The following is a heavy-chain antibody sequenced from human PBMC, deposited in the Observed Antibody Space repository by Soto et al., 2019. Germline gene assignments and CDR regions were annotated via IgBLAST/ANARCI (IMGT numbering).Heavy chain of an antibody. CDR3: TTGIYYDILTGYHNVAY. Sequence: LSLSCAASGFNLSHPWMTWVRQAAGKGLECVGRIKSKTDGGTADYAAPVKGRFTISRDDSKNTVYLQMNSLKTEDTAVYYCTTGIYYDILTGYHNVAYWGQGSLVTVSS. D-gene: IGHD3-9*01. J-gene: IGHJ4*02. V-gene: IGHV3-15*01. CDR1: GFNLSHPW. CDR2: IKSKTDGGTA.